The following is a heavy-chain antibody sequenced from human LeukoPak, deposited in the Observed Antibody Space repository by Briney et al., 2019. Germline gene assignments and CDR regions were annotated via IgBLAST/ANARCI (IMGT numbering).Heavy chain of an antibody. Sequence: GGSLRLSCAASGFTFSSYGMHWVRQAPGKGLEWVAFIRYDGSNKYYADSVKGRFTISRDNSKNTLYLQMNSLRAEDTAVYYCAKGQQLAPLTFDPWGQGTLVTVSS. D-gene: IGHD6-13*01. V-gene: IGHV3-30*02. J-gene: IGHJ5*02. CDR1: GFTFSSYG. CDR3: AKGQQLAPLTFDP. CDR2: IRYDGSNK.